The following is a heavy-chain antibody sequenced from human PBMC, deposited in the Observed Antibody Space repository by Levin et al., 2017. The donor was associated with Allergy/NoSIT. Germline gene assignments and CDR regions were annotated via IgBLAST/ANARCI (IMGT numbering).Heavy chain of an antibody. J-gene: IGHJ6*02. V-gene: IGHV4-30-4*01. CDR3: ARGLGHGDVKIYYFYYGMDV. CDR1: GGSISSGDYY. D-gene: IGHD4-17*01. CDR2: IYYSGST. Sequence: SETLSLTCTVSGGSISSGDYYWSWIRQPPGKGLEWIGYIYYSGSTYSNPSLKSRVTISVDTSKNQFSLKLSSVTAADTAVYYCARGLGHGDVKIYYFYYGMDVWGQGTTVTVSS.